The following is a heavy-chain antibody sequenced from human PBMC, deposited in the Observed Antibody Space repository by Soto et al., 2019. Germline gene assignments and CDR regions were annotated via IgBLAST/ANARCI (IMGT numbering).Heavy chain of an antibody. V-gene: IGHV1-2*02. D-gene: IGHD4-4*01. Sequence: ASVKVSCKASGYTFTGHYIHWVRQAPEQGPEWMGEIGPESGATRYAQKFQGRVTMTRDMSITTAYMELSRLRSDDTAVYYCAREYDYRPDYWGQGTLVTVSS. CDR1: GYTFTGHY. CDR2: IGPESGAT. CDR3: AREYDYRPDY. J-gene: IGHJ4*02.